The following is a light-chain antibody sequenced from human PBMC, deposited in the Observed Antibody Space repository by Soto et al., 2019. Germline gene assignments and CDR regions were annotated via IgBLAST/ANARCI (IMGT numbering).Light chain of an antibody. V-gene: IGLV4-60*03. CDR2: VEGSGSY. J-gene: IGLJ3*02. Sequence: QSVLTQSTSASASLGSSVKLTCSLSSGHSAYIIAWHQQQAGKAPRYLMKVEGSGSYNKGSGVPDRFSGSSSGADRYLTISNLQSEDEAEYYCETWDSNTRMFGGGTKLTV. CDR3: ETWDSNTRM. CDR1: SGHSAYI.